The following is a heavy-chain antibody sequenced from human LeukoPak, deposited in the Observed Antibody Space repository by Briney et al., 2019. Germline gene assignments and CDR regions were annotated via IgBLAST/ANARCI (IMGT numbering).Heavy chain of an antibody. Sequence: GGSLRLSCAASGFTFSSYSMNWVRQAPGKGLEWVSAISGSGGSTYYADSVKGRFTISRDNSKNTLYLQMNSLRAEDTAVYYCARVGPMELSGYQLLYSSDYWGQGTLVTVSS. V-gene: IGHV3-23*01. J-gene: IGHJ4*02. D-gene: IGHD2-2*02. CDR2: ISGSGGST. CDR3: ARVGPMELSGYQLLYSSDY. CDR1: GFTFSSYS.